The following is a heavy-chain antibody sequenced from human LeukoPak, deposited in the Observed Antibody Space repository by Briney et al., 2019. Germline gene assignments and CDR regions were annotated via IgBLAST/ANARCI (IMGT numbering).Heavy chain of an antibody. CDR3: ARDKIVGPTTLDY. J-gene: IGHJ4*02. CDR1: GFTFSGYW. D-gene: IGHD1-26*01. CDR2: IKQDGNEK. Sequence: GGSLRLSCAASGFTFSGYWMSWVRQTPEKGLEWVANIKQDGNEKYYVGSVKGRFTISRDNAKNSLYLQMNSLRADDTAVYYCARDKIVGPTTLDYWGQGTLVTVSS. V-gene: IGHV3-7*01.